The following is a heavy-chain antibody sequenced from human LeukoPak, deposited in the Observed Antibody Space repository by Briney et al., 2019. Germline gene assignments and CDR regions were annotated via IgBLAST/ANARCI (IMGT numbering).Heavy chain of an antibody. V-gene: IGHV3-30*03. CDR3: ARDITIFGVVIADY. Sequence: GGPLRLSCAASGFTFSSYGMHWVRQGPGEGLEWVAVISYDGSNKYYADSVKGRFTISRDNSKNTLYLQMNSLRGEDTAVYYCARDITIFGVVIADYWGQGTLVTVSS. D-gene: IGHD3-3*01. CDR2: ISYDGSNK. CDR1: GFTFSSYG. J-gene: IGHJ4*02.